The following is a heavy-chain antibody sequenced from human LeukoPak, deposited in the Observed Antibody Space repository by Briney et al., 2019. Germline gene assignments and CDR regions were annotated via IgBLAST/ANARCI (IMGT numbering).Heavy chain of an antibody. D-gene: IGHD3-10*01. CDR3: ARKRGEDFDY. Sequence: GGSLRLSCAASGFTFSNYSMNWVRQAPGKGLEWVASISSSSHHIYYTDSVKDRFTISRDNAQNSLHLHMSSLRAEDTAVYYCARKRGEDFDYWGQGTLVTVSS. CDR1: GFTFSNYS. J-gene: IGHJ4*02. CDR2: ISSSSHHI. V-gene: IGHV3-21*06.